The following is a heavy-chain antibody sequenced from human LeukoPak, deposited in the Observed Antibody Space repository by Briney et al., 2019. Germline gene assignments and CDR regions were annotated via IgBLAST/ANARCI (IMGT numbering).Heavy chain of an antibody. CDR1: GGSISSYY. CDR3: ARLNDYGDYSVDY. CDR2: IYYSGST. Sequence: PSETLSLTCTVSGGSISSYYWSWIRQPPGKGLEWIGYIYYSGSTNYNPSLKSRVTISVDTSKNQFPLKLSSVTAADTAVYYCARLNDYGDYSVDYWGQGTLVTVSS. V-gene: IGHV4-59*08. J-gene: IGHJ4*02. D-gene: IGHD4-17*01.